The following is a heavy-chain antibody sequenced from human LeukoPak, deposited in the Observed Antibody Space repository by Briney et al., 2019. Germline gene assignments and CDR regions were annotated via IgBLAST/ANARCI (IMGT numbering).Heavy chain of an antibody. CDR1: GFTFSSYG. D-gene: IGHD2-2*01. CDR3: ARFRGYQLPVDY. Sequence: GGSLRLSCAASGFTFSSYGMHWVRQAPGKGLEWVAVIWYDGSNKYYADSVKGRFTISRDNSKNTLYLQMNSPRAEDTAVYYCARFRGYQLPVDYWGQGTLVTVSS. V-gene: IGHV3-33*01. J-gene: IGHJ4*02. CDR2: IWYDGSNK.